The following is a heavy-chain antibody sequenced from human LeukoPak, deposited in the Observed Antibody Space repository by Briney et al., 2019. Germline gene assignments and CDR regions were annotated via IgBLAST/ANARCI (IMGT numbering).Heavy chain of an antibody. J-gene: IGHJ6*02. V-gene: IGHV1-18*01. CDR2: ISAYNGNT. CDR3: ARTVRHSDDPRLTAIYYYYGMDV. D-gene: IGHD5-18*01. Sequence: ASVKVSCKASGYTFTSYGISWVRQAPGQGLEWMGWISAYNGNTNYAQKLQGRVTMTTDTSTSTAYMELRSLRSDDTAVYYCARTVRHSDDPRLTAIYYYYGMDVWGQGTTVTVSS. CDR1: GYTFTSYG.